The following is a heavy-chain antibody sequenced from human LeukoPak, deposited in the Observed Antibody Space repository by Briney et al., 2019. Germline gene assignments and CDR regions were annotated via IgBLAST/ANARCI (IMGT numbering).Heavy chain of an antibody. J-gene: IGHJ4*02. CDR2: ISGSGGST. CDR3: AKRYDGSGYYSYYFDY. V-gene: IGHV3-23*01. CDR1: GFTFSSYA. D-gene: IGHD3-22*01. Sequence: GGSLRLSCAASGFTFSSYAMSWVRQAPGKGLEWVSAISGSGGSTYYADSVKGRFTISRDNSKNTLYLQMNSLRAEDTAVYYCAKRYDGSGYYSYYFDYWGQGTLVTVSS.